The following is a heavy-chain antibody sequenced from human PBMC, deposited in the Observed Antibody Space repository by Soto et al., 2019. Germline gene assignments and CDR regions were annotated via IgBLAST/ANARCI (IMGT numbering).Heavy chain of an antibody. CDR1: GGSFSGYY. V-gene: IGHV4-34*01. CDR3: ARGWGRISDY. D-gene: IGHD7-27*01. J-gene: IGHJ4*02. CDR2: INHSGST. Sequence: QVQLQQWGAGLLKPSETLSLTCAVYGGSFSGYYWSWIRQPPGKGLEWIGEINHSGSTNYNPSLKSPSTITVDTSKNPFSLKLSSVTAADTAVYYCARGWGRISDYWGQGALVAVSS.